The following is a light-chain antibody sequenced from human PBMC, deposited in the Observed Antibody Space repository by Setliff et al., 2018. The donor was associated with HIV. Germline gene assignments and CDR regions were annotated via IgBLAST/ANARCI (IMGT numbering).Light chain of an antibody. Sequence: QSALAQPASVSGSPGQSITISCTGTSSDVGGYSHVSWYQQHPGKAPRLIIYEVNNRPSGVSNRFSGSKSGNTASLTISGLQAEDEADYYCSSYAITNTLPFGTGTKSPS. J-gene: IGLJ1*01. CDR1: SSDVGGYSH. CDR2: EVN. V-gene: IGLV2-14*01. CDR3: SSYAITNTLP.